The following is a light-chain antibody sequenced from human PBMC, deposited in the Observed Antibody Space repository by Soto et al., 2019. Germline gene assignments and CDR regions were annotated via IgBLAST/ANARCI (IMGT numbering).Light chain of an antibody. CDR1: QNISSY. CDR3: QQSYNTPFT. J-gene: IGKJ4*01. CDR2: AAS. V-gene: IGKV1-39*01. Sequence: DIQVTQSPSSLSASVGDRVTITCRASQNISSYLNWYQKKPGKAPNFLIYAASTLQSGVPPRFSGGGSGTDFTLTISGLRPEDFATSYCQQSYNTPFTFGGGTKMDI.